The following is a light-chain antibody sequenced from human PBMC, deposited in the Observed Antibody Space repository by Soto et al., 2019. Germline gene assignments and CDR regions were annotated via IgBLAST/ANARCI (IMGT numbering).Light chain of an antibody. CDR2: GAS. CDR1: QSVSNNF. Sequence: EIVLTQSPGTLSLSPGERVTLSCRASQSVSNNFLAWYQQKPGQAPRLLIYGASSRATGIADRFSGSGSGTDFTLTIRRLEPEDFAVYYCQQYGSAAYTFGQGTKLEIK. CDR3: QQYGSAAYT. J-gene: IGKJ2*01. V-gene: IGKV3-20*01.